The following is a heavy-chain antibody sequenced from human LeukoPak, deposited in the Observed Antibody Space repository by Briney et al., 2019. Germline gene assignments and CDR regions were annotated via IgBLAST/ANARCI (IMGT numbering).Heavy chain of an antibody. V-gene: IGHV1-8*01. J-gene: IGHJ4*02. D-gene: IGHD2-15*01. CDR1: GYTFTSYD. CDR3: ARRDGRCSDGSCYYPDY. Sequence: GASVKVSCKASGYTFTSYDINWVRQATGQGLEWMGWMNPNSGNTGYAQKFQGRVTMTRNSSITTAYMELSGLRSEDTAVYYCARRDGRCSDGSCYYPDYWGQGTLVTVSS. CDR2: MNPNSGNT.